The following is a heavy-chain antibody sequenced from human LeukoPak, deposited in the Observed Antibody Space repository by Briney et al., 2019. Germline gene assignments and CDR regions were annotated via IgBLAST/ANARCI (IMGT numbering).Heavy chain of an antibody. D-gene: IGHD1-26*01. CDR1: GGSPSDYS. CDR3: ARRGGSYYAIDD. J-gene: IGHJ4*02. CDR2: INYSVNT. Sequence: SETLSLTCGVSGGSPSDYSWSWIRQPPGKGLEFIGEINYSVNTNYNPSLKSRVTISVDTSTNQVSLRLSSVTAADTAVYYCARRGGSYYAIDDWGQGTLVTVSS. V-gene: IGHV4-34*01.